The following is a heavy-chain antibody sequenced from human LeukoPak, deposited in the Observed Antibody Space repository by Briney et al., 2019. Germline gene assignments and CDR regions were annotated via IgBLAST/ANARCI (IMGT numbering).Heavy chain of an antibody. CDR3: TRGPADFDY. CDR2: IRSKAYGGTT. CDR1: GFTFGDYA. V-gene: IGHV3-49*04. Sequence: GGSLRLSCTASGFTFGDYAMSWVRQAPGKGLEWVGFIRSKAYGGTTEYAASVKGRFTISRDDSKDIAHLQMNSLKTEDTAVYYCTRGPADFDYWGQGTLVTVSS. J-gene: IGHJ4*02.